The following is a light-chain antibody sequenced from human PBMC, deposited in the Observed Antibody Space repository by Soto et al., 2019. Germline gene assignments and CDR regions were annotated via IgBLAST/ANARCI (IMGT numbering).Light chain of an antibody. CDR3: GSFTTSRIWV. CDR2: KVN. Sequence: QSALTQPASVSGSPGQSTTISCTGTSSDVGHPYNYVSWYQQYPGKAPKLLIFKVNNRPSGISGRFSGSKSGNTASLTISGLQVEDEAEYFCGSFTTSRIWVFGGGTKLTVL. CDR1: SSDVGHPYNY. V-gene: IGLV2-14*01. J-gene: IGLJ3*02.